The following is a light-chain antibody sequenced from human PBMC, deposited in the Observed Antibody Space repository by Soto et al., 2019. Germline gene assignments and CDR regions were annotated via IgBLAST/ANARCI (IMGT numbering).Light chain of an antibody. J-gene: IGKJ1*01. CDR2: KAS. CDR3: QYDISYWT. V-gene: IGKV1-5*03. CDR1: HSISRW. Sequence: DIHMTQSPSTLSASVGDRVTITCRASHSISRWLAWYQQKAGKAPKLLIYKASNVEGGVESRCGGGSATKVTTLSSRSVQHDYVAYYCCQYDISYWTFGPGTKVDIK.